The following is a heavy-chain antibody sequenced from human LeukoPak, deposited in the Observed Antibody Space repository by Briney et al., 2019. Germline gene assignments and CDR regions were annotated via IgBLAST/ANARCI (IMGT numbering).Heavy chain of an antibody. J-gene: IGHJ6*02. V-gene: IGHV4-31*03. CDR2: IYYSGST. CDR1: GGSISSGGYS. Sequence: SETLSLTCTVSGGSISSGGYSWSWIRQHPGEGLEWIGYIYYSGSTYYNPSLKSRVTISVDTSKNQFSLKLSSVTAADTAVYYCARDGLYYYGVDVWGQGTTVTVSS. CDR3: ARDGLYYYGVDV.